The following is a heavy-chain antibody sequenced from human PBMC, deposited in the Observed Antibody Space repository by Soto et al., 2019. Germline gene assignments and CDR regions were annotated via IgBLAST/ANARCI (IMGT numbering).Heavy chain of an antibody. CDR2: ISGGGGVT. CDR1: GFTFRSYS. CDR3: AMKRSGTYPFDY. Sequence: PGGSLRLSCAASGFTFRSYSMTWVRQAPGKGLEWVSVISGGGGVTHYADSVKGRFTISRDNSKNTLYLQMNSLRAEDTAAYYCAMKRSGTYPFDYWGQGTLVTVSS. V-gene: IGHV3-23*01. J-gene: IGHJ4*02. D-gene: IGHD3-10*01.